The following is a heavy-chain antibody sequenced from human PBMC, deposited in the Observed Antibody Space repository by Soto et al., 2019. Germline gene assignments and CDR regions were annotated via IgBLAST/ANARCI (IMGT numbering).Heavy chain of an antibody. CDR1: GFTFSSYW. CDR2: IKQDGSEK. Sequence: LSLTCAASGFTFSSYWMSWVRQAPGKGLEWVANIKQDGSEKYYVDSVKGRFTISRDNAKNSLYLQMNSLRAEDTAVYYCAMEIAAAGIDYYYYMDVWGKGTTVTVSS. V-gene: IGHV3-7*04. D-gene: IGHD6-13*01. J-gene: IGHJ6*03. CDR3: AMEIAAAGIDYYYYMDV.